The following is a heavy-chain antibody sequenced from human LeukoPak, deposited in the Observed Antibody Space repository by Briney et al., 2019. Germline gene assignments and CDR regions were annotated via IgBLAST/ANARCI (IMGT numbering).Heavy chain of an antibody. J-gene: IGHJ4*02. CDR3: ARVGALLWFGIDY. CDR2: IYYSGST. CDR1: GGSISSYY. Sequence: SETLSLTCTVSGGSISSYYWSWIRQLPGKGLEWIGYIYYSGSTNYNPSLKSRVTISVDTSKNEFSLKLSSVEAADKAVYYCARVGALLWFGIDYWGQGTLVTVSS. D-gene: IGHD3-10*01. V-gene: IGHV4-59*01.